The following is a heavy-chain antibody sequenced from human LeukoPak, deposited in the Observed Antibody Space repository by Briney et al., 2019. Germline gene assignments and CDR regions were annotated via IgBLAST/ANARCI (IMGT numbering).Heavy chain of an antibody. CDR2: INHSGST. V-gene: IGHV4-34*01. CDR1: GGSFSGYY. J-gene: IGHJ4*02. D-gene: IGHD3-22*01. Sequence: SETLSLTCAVYGGSFSGYYWSWIRQPPGKGLEWIGEINHSGSTNYNPSLKSRVTISVDTSKNQFSLKLSSVTAADTAVYYCARGGYYHDSSGYLPDWGQGTLVTVSS. CDR3: ARGGYYHDSSGYLPD.